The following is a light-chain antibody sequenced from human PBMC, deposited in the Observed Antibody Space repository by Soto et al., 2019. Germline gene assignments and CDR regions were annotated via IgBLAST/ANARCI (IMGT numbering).Light chain of an antibody. CDR3: QQYGNSPWT. CDR2: GAS. Sequence: EVVLTQSPGTLALSRGERATLSCRASQSVSSSYLAWYQHRPGQAPRLLIFGASSRATGIPDRFSGTGSGTDFTLTISRLEPEDFALYYCQQYGNSPWTFGQGTKVAIK. V-gene: IGKV3-20*01. CDR1: QSVSSSY. J-gene: IGKJ1*01.